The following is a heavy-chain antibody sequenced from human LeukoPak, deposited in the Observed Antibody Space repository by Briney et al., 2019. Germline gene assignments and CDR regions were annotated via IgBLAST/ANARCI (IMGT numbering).Heavy chain of an antibody. V-gene: IGHV6-1*01. CDR3: ARGGSRGVRYFDY. D-gene: IGHD1-1*01. J-gene: IGHJ4*02. Sequence: QTLSLTRAISGDSVSSNSAAWNWIRQSPSRGLEWLGRTYYRSKWYNDYAVSVKSRITINPDTSKNQFSLQLNSMTPEETAVYYCARGGSRGVRYFDYWGQGTLVTVSS. CDR2: TYYRSKWYN. CDR1: GDSVSSNSAA.